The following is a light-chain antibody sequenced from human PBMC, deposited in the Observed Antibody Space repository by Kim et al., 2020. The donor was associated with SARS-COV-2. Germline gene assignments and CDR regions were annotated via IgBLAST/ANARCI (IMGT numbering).Light chain of an antibody. V-gene: IGLV2-14*03. J-gene: IGLJ2*01. CDR3: SSYASGGIL. CDR2: DVT. CDR1: SSHVGAYHN. Sequence: IPCTGTSSHVGAYHNVSWNQQHPGNAPKLMCYDVTNRPSGVSYRFSGSKAGKTSSMTSSARQAEDEADYYCSSYASGGILFGGGTQLTVL.